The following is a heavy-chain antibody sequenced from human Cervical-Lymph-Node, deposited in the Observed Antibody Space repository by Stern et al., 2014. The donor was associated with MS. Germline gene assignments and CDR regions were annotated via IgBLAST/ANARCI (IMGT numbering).Heavy chain of an antibody. Sequence: QVTLKESGPVLVKPTETLTLTCTVSGFSLSNTRMGVSWIRQPPGKALEWLAHNFSNDQKSYNTSLKTRLTISKDTSASQVVLTMTNMDPVDTATYYCVRIQRANVDIPFGMRRSWMRAHTFDYWGQGTLVTVSS. CDR3: VRIQRANVDIPFGMRRSWMRAHTFDY. J-gene: IGHJ4*02. CDR1: GFSLSNTRMG. V-gene: IGHV2-26*01. CDR2: NFSNDQK. D-gene: IGHD3-3*01.